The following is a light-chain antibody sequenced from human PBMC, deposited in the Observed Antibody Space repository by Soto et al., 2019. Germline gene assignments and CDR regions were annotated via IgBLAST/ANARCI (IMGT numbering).Light chain of an antibody. J-gene: IGKJ1*01. Sequence: EIVLTQSPATRSLSPGERATLTCRASQSVSSYLAWYQQKPGQAPRLLIYAASSLQSGVPSRFSGSGSETDFTLTISSLQPEDFATYSCQQSNSITWTFGQGTKVDI. CDR3: QQSNSITWT. CDR1: QSVSSY. V-gene: IGKV3-11*01. CDR2: AAS.